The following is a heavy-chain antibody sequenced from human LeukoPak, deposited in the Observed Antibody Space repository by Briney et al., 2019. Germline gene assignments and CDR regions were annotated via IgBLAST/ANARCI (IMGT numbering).Heavy chain of an antibody. V-gene: IGHV4-34*01. CDR2: INHSGST. CDR3: ARAPYCSGGSCYTPPPYFDY. Sequence: SEILSLTCAVYGGSFSGYYWSWIRQPPGKGLEWIGEINHSGSTNYNPSLKSRVTISVDTSKNQFSLKLSSVTAADTAVYYCARAPYCSGGSCYTPPPYFDYWGQGTLVTVSS. J-gene: IGHJ4*02. CDR1: GGSFSGYY. D-gene: IGHD2-15*01.